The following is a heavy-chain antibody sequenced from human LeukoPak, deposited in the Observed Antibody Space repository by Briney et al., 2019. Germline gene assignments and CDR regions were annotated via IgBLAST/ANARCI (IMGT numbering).Heavy chain of an antibody. D-gene: IGHD6-13*01. CDR3: ARDRIAAAEDY. J-gene: IGHJ4*02. Sequence: ASVKVSCKASGYTFTSYGISWVRQAPGQGLEWMGWISAYNGNTNYAQKFQGRVTITADESTSTAYMELSSLRAEDTAVYYCARDRIAAAEDYWGQGTLVTVSS. V-gene: IGHV1-18*01. CDR2: ISAYNGNT. CDR1: GYTFTSYG.